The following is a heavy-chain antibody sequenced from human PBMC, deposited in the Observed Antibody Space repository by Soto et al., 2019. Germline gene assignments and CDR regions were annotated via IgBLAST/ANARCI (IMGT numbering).Heavy chain of an antibody. CDR3: ARLRVTAISSGAFDI. CDR2: INHSGST. CDR1: GGSFSGYY. Sequence: QVQLQQWGAGLLKPSETLSLTCAVYGGSFSGYYWSWIRQPPGKGLEWIGEINHSGSTNYNPSLKSRVTISVDTSKNQFSLKLSSVTAADTAVYYCARLRVTAISSGAFDIRGQGTMVTVSS. D-gene: IGHD2-21*02. V-gene: IGHV4-34*01. J-gene: IGHJ3*02.